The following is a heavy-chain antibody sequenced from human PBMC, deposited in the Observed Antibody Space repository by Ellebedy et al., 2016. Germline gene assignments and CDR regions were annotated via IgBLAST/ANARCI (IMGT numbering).Heavy chain of an antibody. Sequence: GSLRLSCTVSGGSISTSSHSWGWIRQPPGKGLEWIGSINYSGSTFANPSLKSRVTTSVETSKNQFSLKLSSVTAADTAVYYCARVSSIAARGYYGMDVWGQGTTVTVSS. CDR3: ARVSSIAARGYYGMDV. V-gene: IGHV4-39*07. J-gene: IGHJ6*02. CDR1: GGSISTSSHS. D-gene: IGHD6-6*01. CDR2: INYSGST.